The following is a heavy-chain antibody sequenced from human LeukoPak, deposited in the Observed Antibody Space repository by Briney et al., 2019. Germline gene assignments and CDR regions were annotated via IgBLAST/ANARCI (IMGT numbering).Heavy chain of an antibody. Sequence: GGSLRLSCAASGFTFSSYGMHWVRQAPGKGLERVAFIRYDGSNKYYADSVKGRFTISRENSKNTLYLQMNSLRAEDTAVYYCAKDYGYCSGGSCYRESYFDYWGQGTLVTVSS. V-gene: IGHV3-30*02. CDR2: IRYDGSNK. J-gene: IGHJ4*02. CDR3: AKDYGYCSGGSCYRESYFDY. D-gene: IGHD2-15*01. CDR1: GFTFSSYG.